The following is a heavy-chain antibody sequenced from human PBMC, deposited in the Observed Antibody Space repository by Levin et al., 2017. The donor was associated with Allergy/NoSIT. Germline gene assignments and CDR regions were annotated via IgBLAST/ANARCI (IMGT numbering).Heavy chain of an antibody. CDR3: AKDTDYYESSGYADV. CDR2: ISYDGSNK. CDR1: GFTFSSYG. Sequence: GGSLRLSCAASGFTFSSYGMHWVRQAPGKGLEWVAVISYDGSNKYYADSVKGRFTISRDNSKNTLYLQMNSLRAEDTAVYYCAKDTDYYESSGYADVWGQGTTVTVSS. V-gene: IGHV3-30*18. D-gene: IGHD3-22*01. J-gene: IGHJ6*02.